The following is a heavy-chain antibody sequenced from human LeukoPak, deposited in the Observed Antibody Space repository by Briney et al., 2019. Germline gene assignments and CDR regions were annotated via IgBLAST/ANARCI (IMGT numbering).Heavy chain of an antibody. CDR3: AKEYYDSGRPRREFYFEY. D-gene: IGHD3-16*01. CDR1: GFTLSSSG. J-gene: IGHJ4*02. Sequence: GGSLRLSCAASGFTLSSSGMHWVRQAPGKGLEWVAVISYDGGLKYYADSVKGRFTISRDNSENTLYLQMNSLRAEDTAVYYCAKEYYDSGRPRREFYFEYWGQGTLVTVSS. CDR2: ISYDGGLK. V-gene: IGHV3-30*18.